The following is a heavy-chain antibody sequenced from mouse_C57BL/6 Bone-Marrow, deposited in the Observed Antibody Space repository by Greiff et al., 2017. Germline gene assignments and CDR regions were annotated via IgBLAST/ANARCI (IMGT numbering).Heavy chain of an antibody. CDR3: TGLGYYYGSSLLWYFDV. J-gene: IGHJ1*03. D-gene: IGHD1-1*01. V-gene: IGHV6-3*01. Sequence: DVKLQESGGGLVQPGGSMKLSCVASGFTFSNYWMNWVRQSPEKGLEWVAQIRLKSDNYATHYAESVKGRFTISRDDSKSSVYLQMNNLRAEDTGIYYCTGLGYYYGSSLLWYFDVWGTGTTVTVSS. CDR1: GFTFSNYW. CDR2: IRLKSDNYAT.